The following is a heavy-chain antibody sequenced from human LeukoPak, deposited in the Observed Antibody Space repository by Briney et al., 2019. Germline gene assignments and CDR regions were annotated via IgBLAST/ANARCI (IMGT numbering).Heavy chain of an antibody. V-gene: IGHV1-18*01. CDR3: ARLENIPGWFDP. Sequence: GASVKVSCKASGGTFSSYAISWVRQAPGQGLEWMGWISAYNGNTNYAQKLQGRVTMTTDTSTSTAYMELRSLRSDGTAVYYCARLENIPGWFDPWGQGTLVTVSS. CDR2: ISAYNGNT. CDR1: GGTFSSYA. D-gene: IGHD2/OR15-2a*01. J-gene: IGHJ5*02.